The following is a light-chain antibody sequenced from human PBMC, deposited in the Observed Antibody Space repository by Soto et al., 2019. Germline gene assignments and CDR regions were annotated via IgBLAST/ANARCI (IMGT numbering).Light chain of an antibody. Sequence: QSVLTQPPSVSEAPGQRVTISCTGSSSNIGAGYEAHWYQQVPGTAPKLPIYENNNRPSGVPDRFSGSKSGTSASLAITGLQAEYEAEYYCQSYDSSRSGYVFGTGTKLTVL. J-gene: IGLJ1*01. CDR2: ENN. CDR1: SSNIGAGYE. V-gene: IGLV1-40*01. CDR3: QSYDSSRSGYV.